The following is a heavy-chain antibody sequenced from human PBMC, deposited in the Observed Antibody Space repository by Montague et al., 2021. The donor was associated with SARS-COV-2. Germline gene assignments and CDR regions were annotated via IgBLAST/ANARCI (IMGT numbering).Heavy chain of an antibody. CDR2: IYYSGST. J-gene: IGHJ6*02. V-gene: IGHV4-61*01. Sequence: SETLSLTCTVSGGSVSSGSYYWSWIRQPPGKGLEWIGYIYYSGSTNYNPSLKNRVTISVDTSKNQFSLKLSSVTAADTAVYYCARDPWRITIFGVVTRYGMDVWGQGTTVTVSS. CDR3: ARDPWRITIFGVVTRYGMDV. CDR1: GGSVSSGSYY. D-gene: IGHD3-3*01.